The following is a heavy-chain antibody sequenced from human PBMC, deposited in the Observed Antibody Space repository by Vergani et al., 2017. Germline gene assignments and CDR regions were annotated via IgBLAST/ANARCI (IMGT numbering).Heavy chain of an antibody. CDR1: GGSSSGYY. CDR2: INHSGST. V-gene: IGHV4-34*01. J-gene: IGHJ5*02. D-gene: IGHD3-10*01. Sequence: QVQLQQWGAGLLKPSETLSLTCAVYGGSSSGYYWSWIRQPPRKGLEWIGEINHSGSTNYNPSLKRRVTISVDTSKNQFSLKLSSVTAADTAVYYCARDTRFETNWFDPWGQGTLVTVSS. CDR3: ARDTRFETNWFDP.